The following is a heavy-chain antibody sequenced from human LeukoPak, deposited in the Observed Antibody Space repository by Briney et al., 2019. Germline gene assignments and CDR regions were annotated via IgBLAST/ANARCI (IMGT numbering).Heavy chain of an antibody. J-gene: IGHJ3*02. CDR3: ARGWNTTPRSGFDI. Sequence: PGGSLRLSCAASEFTISRYWMHWVRQAPGKGLVWVSNINNDGSITTYADSVKGRFTISRDNVKNTLFLQMNSLGAEDTALYYCARGWNTTPRSGFDIWGLGTMVIVSS. D-gene: IGHD1/OR15-1a*01. CDR1: EFTISRYW. V-gene: IGHV3-74*01. CDR2: INNDGSIT.